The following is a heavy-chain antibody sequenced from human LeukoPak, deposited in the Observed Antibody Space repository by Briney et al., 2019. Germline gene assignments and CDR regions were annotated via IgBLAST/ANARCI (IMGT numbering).Heavy chain of an antibody. D-gene: IGHD3-16*01. V-gene: IGHV1-46*01. CDR1: GYTFTTYY. J-gene: IGHJ6*03. CDR3: ARGGGRSTEGGVWYYNYYMDV. CDR2: INPSGGST. Sequence: ASVKVSCKASGYTFTTYYLHWVRQAPGQGLEWMGIINPSGGSTSYAQKFRGRVTVTRDMSTTTVYMELSSLRSEDTAVYYCARGGGRSTEGGVWYYNYYMDVWGKGTTVTVSS.